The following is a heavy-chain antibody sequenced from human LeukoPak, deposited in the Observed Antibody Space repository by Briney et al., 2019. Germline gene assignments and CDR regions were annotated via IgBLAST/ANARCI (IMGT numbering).Heavy chain of an antibody. CDR2: IWYDGSNK. Sequence: GRSLRLSCAASGFTFSSYGMHWVRQAPGKGLEWVAIIWYDGSNKYYADSVKGRFTISRDNSKNTLYLQMNSLRAEDTAVYYCARADSSDYYYFDYWGQGTLVTVSS. D-gene: IGHD3-22*01. V-gene: IGHV3-33*01. CDR1: GFTFSSYG. J-gene: IGHJ4*02. CDR3: ARADSSDYYYFDY.